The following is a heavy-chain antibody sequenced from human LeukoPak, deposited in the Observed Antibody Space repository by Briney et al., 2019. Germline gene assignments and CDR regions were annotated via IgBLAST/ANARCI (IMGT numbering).Heavy chain of an antibody. V-gene: IGHV3-74*01. J-gene: IGHJ4*01. CDR2: INNDGIST. CDR3: ARDAQRGFDYSNSLEY. D-gene: IGHD4-11*01. CDR1: GFTFNSYW. Sequence: PGGSLRLSCAASGFTFNSYWMHWVRQAPGKGLVWVSHINNDGISTSYADSVKGRFTISRDNAKNTLYLQMNSLRAEDTAMYYCARDAQRGFDYSNSLEYWGHGTLVTVSS.